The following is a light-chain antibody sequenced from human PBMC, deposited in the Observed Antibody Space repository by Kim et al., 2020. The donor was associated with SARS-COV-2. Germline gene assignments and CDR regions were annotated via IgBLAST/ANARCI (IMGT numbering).Light chain of an antibody. Sequence: QLVLTQSPSASASLGASVNLTCTLSSGHSNYAIAWHQQQPEKGPRYLMRLNSDGSQRKGDGIPDRFSGSSSGAERYLTISSLQSEDEADYYCQTWDTGIQVFGTGTKVNV. CDR3: QTWDTGIQV. J-gene: IGLJ1*01. CDR2: LNSDGSQ. V-gene: IGLV4-69*01. CDR1: SGHSNYA.